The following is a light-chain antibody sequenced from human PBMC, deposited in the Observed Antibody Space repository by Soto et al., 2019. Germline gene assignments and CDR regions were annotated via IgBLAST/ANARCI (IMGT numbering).Light chain of an antibody. V-gene: IGKV3-15*01. Sequence: EIVMTQSPATLSVSPGERATLSCKASQSVGTYLAWYQQKPGQAPRLLIYGASIRATGVPARFSGGGSGTEFTLTISSLQSEDFAIYHCQQYDNLPPWTFGQGTKVEIK. CDR3: QQYDNLPPWT. CDR1: QSVGTY. J-gene: IGKJ1*01. CDR2: GAS.